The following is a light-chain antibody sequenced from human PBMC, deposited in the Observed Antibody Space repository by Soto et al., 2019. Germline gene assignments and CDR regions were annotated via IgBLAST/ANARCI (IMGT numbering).Light chain of an antibody. V-gene: IGKV3-11*01. CDR2: DAS. CDR1: QSVSSY. J-gene: IGKJ4*01. CDR3: QQRSNPLT. Sequence: EIVLTQSPATLSLSPGERATLSCRASQSVSSYLAWYQQKPGQAPRLLIYDASNMAAGIPARFSGSGCGTDFTLTISSLEPEDFAVYYCQQRSNPLTFGGGTKVEIK.